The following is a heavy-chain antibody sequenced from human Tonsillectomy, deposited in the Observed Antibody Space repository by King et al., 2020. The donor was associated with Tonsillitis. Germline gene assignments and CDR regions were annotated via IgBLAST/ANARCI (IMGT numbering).Heavy chain of an antibody. CDR1: GGTFSSYA. V-gene: IGHV1-69*12. J-gene: IGHJ6*02. D-gene: IGHD3-22*01. CDR3: ARVKGVMSYYYDTSGYRPARYGMDV. Sequence: QLVQSGAEVKKPGSSVKVSCKASGGTFSSYAISWVRQAPGQGLEWMGGIMPLFGSANYAQKFQGRVTITADESTSTAYMELSSLRSEDTAVYYWARVKGVMSYYYDTSGYRPARYGMDVWGQGTTVTVSS. CDR2: IMPLFGSA.